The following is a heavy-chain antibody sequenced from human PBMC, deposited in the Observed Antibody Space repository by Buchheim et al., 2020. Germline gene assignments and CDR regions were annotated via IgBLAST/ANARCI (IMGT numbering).Heavy chain of an antibody. Sequence: EVQLLESGGGLVQAGGSLRLSCSASGFTFNGYGMNWVRQAPGKGLEWVSVIIGSGATTYYTDSVKGRFTISRDNSKNTLYLQMNSLRAEDTAIYYCAKGAVSGSSSYHGMDVWGQGTT. D-gene: IGHD1-26*01. CDR1: GFTFNGYG. CDR3: AKGAVSGSSSYHGMDV. J-gene: IGHJ6*02. V-gene: IGHV3-23*01. CDR2: IIGSGATT.